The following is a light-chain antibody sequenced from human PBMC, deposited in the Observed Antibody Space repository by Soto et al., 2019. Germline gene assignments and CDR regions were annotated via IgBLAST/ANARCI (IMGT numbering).Light chain of an antibody. Sequence: DIQMTQSPSSLSASVGDRVTITCRGSQSISSYLNWCQQQPGKAPKLLIYAASSLQSGVPSRFSGSGSGTDFTLTISSLQPEDFATYYCPESYSTPYTFGQGTKLEIK. CDR2: AAS. J-gene: IGKJ2*01. CDR3: PESYSTPYT. CDR1: QSISSY. V-gene: IGKV1-39*01.